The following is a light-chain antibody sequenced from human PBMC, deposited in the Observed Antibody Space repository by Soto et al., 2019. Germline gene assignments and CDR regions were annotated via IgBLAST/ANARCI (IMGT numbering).Light chain of an antibody. CDR3: QVWESSLGPVV. J-gene: IGLJ2*01. Sequence: SSELTQPPSVSVAPGQTAMITCGGIKRASGSVHWYQQSPGQAPVAVIFFDTDRPSGIPERFSGSNSGNTATLTISRVDAGDEADYYCQVWESSLGPVVFGGGTQLTVL. CDR1: KRASGS. V-gene: IGLV3-21*01. CDR2: FDT.